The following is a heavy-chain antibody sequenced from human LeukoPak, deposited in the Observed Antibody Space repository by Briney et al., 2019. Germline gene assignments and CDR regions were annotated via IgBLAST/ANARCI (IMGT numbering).Heavy chain of an antibody. V-gene: IGHV4-34*01. CDR3: ARRGGAVEY. CDR2: ITHSGST. J-gene: IGHJ4*02. Sequence: SETVSLTCALWGGFFRGYYWTWIPHPPGKAVKWIGEITHSGSTHYNPSLKCRVTISVDTSQNQFSLRLASAAVADTAVYYCARRGGAVEYWGQGTLVTVSS. CDR1: GGFFRGYY. D-gene: IGHD3-10*01.